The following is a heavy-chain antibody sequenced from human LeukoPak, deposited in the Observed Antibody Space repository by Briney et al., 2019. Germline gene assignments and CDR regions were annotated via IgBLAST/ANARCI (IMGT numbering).Heavy chain of an antibody. Sequence: GGSLRLSCAASGFTFSNYWMHWVRQAPGKGLVWVSRIKTDGSNTNYADSVKGRFTISRDNAKNSLYLQMNSLRAEDTAVYYCARDHTDWSTFPYYYDSSGYYDYWGQGTLVTVSS. CDR2: IKTDGSNT. CDR3: ARDHTDWSTFPYYYDSSGYYDY. V-gene: IGHV3-74*01. CDR1: GFTFSNYW. D-gene: IGHD3-22*01. J-gene: IGHJ4*02.